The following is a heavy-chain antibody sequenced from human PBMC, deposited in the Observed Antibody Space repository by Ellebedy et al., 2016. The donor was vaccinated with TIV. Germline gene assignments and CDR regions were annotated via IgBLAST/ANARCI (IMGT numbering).Heavy chain of an antibody. Sequence: GESLKISCAASGVTFSNVWMSWVRQAPGKGLEWVGRIKSKTDGGTTDYAAHVKGRFTISRDDSKNTLYLQMNSLKTEDTAVYYCTTAPDYWGQGTLVTVSS. CDR1: GVTFSNVW. V-gene: IGHV3-15*01. CDR2: IKSKTDGGTT. CDR3: TTAPDY. J-gene: IGHJ4*02.